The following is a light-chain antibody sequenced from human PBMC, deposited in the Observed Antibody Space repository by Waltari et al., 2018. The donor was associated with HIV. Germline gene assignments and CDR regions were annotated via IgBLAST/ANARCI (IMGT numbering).Light chain of an antibody. CDR3: CSYAGSSSI. V-gene: IGLV2-23*02. CDR1: RSAVGSYTV. J-gene: IGLJ1*01. CDR2: EVS. Sequence: QSALTQPSSVSGSPGLSITISCSAPRSAVGSYTVVAWFQHHTGKAPKVMIYEVSKRPSGVSNRFSGSKTGNTASLTISGLQAEDEADYYCCSYAGSSSIFGTGTKVTVL.